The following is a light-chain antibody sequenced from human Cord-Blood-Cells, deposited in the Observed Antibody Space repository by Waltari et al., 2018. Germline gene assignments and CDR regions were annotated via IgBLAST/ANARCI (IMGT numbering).Light chain of an antibody. CDR3: QQRSNGHT. CDR1: HGVTSY. V-gene: IGKV3D-11*01. CDR2: EAS. Sequence: DIMLTQSQATLALSRGERATLSNWASHGVTSYLAWYHQKPGQAPRLLIYEASNRATGIPARFSGSGSGTDFPLTISSLELEDFAADYCQQRSNGHTFGQGTKLEIK. J-gene: IGKJ2*01.